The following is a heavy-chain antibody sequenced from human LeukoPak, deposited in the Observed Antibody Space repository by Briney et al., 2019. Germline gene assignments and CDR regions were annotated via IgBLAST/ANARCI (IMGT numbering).Heavy chain of an antibody. V-gene: IGHV4-39*01. CDR2: IYYSGST. CDR3: ARSIAAAGTAVDY. D-gene: IGHD6-13*01. Sequence: SETLSLTCTVSGGYISSSSYYWGWIRQPPGKGLEWIGRIYYSGSTYYNPSLKSRVTISVDTSKNQFSLKLSSVTAADTAVYYCARSIAAAGTAVDYWGQGTLVTVSS. CDR1: GGYISSSSYY. J-gene: IGHJ4*02.